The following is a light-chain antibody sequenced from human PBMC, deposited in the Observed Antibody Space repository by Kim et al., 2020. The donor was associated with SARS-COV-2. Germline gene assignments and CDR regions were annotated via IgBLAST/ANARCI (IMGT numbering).Light chain of an antibody. CDR3: QAWDSSTEV. CDR1: KLGDKY. Sequence: VSPGQTASITCSGDKLGDKYACWYQQKPGQSPVLVIYQDSKRPSGIPERFSGSNSGNTATLTISGTQAMDEADYYCQAWDSSTEVFGGGTKLTV. J-gene: IGLJ2*01. V-gene: IGLV3-1*01. CDR2: QDS.